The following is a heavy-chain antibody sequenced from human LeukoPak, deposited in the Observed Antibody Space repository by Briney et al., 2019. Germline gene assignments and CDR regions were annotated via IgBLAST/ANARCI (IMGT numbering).Heavy chain of an antibody. CDR2: ISGSGGST. D-gene: IGHD4-23*01. CDR3: ASHDYGGNSGFDY. J-gene: IGHJ4*02. Sequence: GGSLRLSCAASGFTFSSYAMSWVRQAPGKGLEWVSAISGSGGSTYYADSVKGRFTISRDNAKNSLYLQMNSLRAEDTAVYYCASHDYGGNSGFDYWGQGTLVTVSS. V-gene: IGHV3-23*01. CDR1: GFTFSSYA.